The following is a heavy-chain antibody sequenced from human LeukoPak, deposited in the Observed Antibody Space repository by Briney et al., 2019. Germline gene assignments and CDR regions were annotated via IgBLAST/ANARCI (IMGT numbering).Heavy chain of an antibody. V-gene: IGHV3-23*01. CDR1: GFTFSSIG. CDR3: AKRGASWSFDS. CDR2: ISGSGDST. D-gene: IGHD6-13*01. J-gene: IGHJ4*02. Sequence: GGSLRLSCAASGFTFSSIGMSWVRQAPRKGLEWVSSISGSGDSTYYADSVKGRFTISRDNSKNTLYLQMNSLRAEDTAVYYCAKRGASWSFDSWGQGTLVTVSS.